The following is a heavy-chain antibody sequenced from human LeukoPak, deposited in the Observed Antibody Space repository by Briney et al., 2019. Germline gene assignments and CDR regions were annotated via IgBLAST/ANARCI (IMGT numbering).Heavy chain of an antibody. V-gene: IGHV3-30*02. CDR1: GFTFSSYG. D-gene: IGHD3-22*01. Sequence: GGSLRLSCAASGFTFSSYGMHWVRQAPGKGLEWVAFIRYDGSNKYYADSVKGRFTISRDNSKNTLYLQMNSLRAEDTAVYYCARGTYYYDSSGADAFDIWGQGTMVTVSS. CDR3: ARGTYYYDSSGADAFDI. J-gene: IGHJ3*02. CDR2: IRYDGSNK.